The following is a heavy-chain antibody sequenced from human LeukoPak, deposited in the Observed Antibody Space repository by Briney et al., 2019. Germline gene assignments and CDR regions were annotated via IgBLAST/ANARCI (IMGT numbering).Heavy chain of an antibody. CDR1: GFTFSSYS. V-gene: IGHV3-21*01. Sequence: PGGSLRLSCAASGFTFSSYSMNWVRQAPGKVLEWVSSISSSSSYIYYADSVKGRFTISRDNAKNSLYLQMNSLRAEDTAVYYCARSTVTTALVGYYMDVWGKGTTVTVSS. CDR2: ISSSSSYI. D-gene: IGHD4-17*01. CDR3: ARSTVTTALVGYYMDV. J-gene: IGHJ6*03.